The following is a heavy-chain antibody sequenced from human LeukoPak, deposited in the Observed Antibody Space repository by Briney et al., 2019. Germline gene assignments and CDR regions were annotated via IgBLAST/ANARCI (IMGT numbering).Heavy chain of an antibody. D-gene: IGHD3-10*01. Sequence: SETLSLTCTVSGGSISSGGYYWSWIRQHPGKGLEWIGYIYYSGSTYYNPSLKSRVTISVDTSKNQFSLKLSSVTAADTAVYYCARERDYSMVRGVWYNWFDPWGQGTLVTVSS. CDR1: GGSISSGGYY. CDR3: ARERDYSMVRGVWYNWFDP. J-gene: IGHJ5*02. CDR2: IYYSGST. V-gene: IGHV4-31*03.